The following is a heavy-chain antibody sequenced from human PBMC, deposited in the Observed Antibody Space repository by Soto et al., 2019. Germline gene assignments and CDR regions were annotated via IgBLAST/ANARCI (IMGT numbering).Heavy chain of an antibody. CDR1: GFTFSNAW. D-gene: IGHD6-13*01. CDR2: IKSKTDGGTT. V-gene: IGHV3-15*01. CDR3: TPAAGTESYYYYYGMDV. Sequence: PGGSLRLSCAASGFTFSNAWMSWVRQAPGKGLEWVGRIKSKTDGGTTDYAAPVKGRFTISRDDSKNTLYLQMNSLKTEDTAVYYCTPAAGTESYYYYYGMDVWGQGTTVTVSS. J-gene: IGHJ6*02.